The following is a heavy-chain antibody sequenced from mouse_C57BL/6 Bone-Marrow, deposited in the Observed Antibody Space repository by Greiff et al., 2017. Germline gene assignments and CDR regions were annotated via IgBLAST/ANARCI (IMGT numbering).Heavy chain of an antibody. J-gene: IGHJ3*01. D-gene: IGHD1-1*01. CDR2: INPNYGTT. V-gene: IGHV1-39*01. CDR3: APLYYGSSLGVAY. CDR1: GYSFTDYN. Sequence: EVQGVESGPELVKPGASVKISCKASGYSFTDYNMNWVKQSNGKSLEWIGVINPNYGTTSYNQKFKGKATLTVDQSSSTAYMPLNSLTAEDSAVYYCAPLYYGSSLGVAYWGQGTLVTVSA.